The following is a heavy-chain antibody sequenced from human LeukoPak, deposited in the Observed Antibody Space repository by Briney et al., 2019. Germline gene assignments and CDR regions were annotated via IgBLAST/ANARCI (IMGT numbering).Heavy chain of an antibody. CDR1: GFTFSSYA. CDR2: ISGSGGST. D-gene: IGHD1-14*01. J-gene: IGHJ4*02. CDR3: AARPADGRGIILPFDY. V-gene: IGHV3-23*01. Sequence: GGSLRLSCAASGFTFSSYAMSWVRQAPGKGLEWVSAISGSGGSTYYADSAKGRFTISRDNSKNTLYLQMNSLRAEDTAVYYCAARPADGRGIILPFDYWGQGTLVTVSS.